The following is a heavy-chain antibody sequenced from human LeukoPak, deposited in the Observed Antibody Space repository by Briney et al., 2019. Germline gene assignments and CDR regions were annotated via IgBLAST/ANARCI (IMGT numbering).Heavy chain of an antibody. CDR3: ATVMNGDYDFWSGPPFDY. CDR1: GYTLTELS. Sequence: GASVKVSCKVSGYTLTELSMHWVRQAPGKGLEWMGGFDPEDGETIYAQKFQGRVTMTEDTSTDTAYMGLSSLRSEDTAVYYCATVMNGDYDFWSGPPFDYWGQGTLVTVSS. CDR2: FDPEDGET. J-gene: IGHJ4*02. D-gene: IGHD3-3*01. V-gene: IGHV1-24*01.